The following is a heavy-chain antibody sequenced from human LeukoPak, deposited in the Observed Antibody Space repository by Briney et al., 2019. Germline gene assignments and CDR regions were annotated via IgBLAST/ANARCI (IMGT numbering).Heavy chain of an antibody. D-gene: IGHD6-13*01. J-gene: IGHJ4*02. V-gene: IGHV4-61*02. CDR3: ARDHSSSSQLFDY. CDR2: IYTSGST. Sequence: SQTLSLTCTVSGGSISSGSYYWSWIRQPAGKGLEWIGRIYTSGSTNYNPSFKSRVTISVDTSKNQFSLKLSSVTAADTAVYYCARDHSSSSQLFDYWGQGTLVTVSS. CDR1: GGSISSGSYY.